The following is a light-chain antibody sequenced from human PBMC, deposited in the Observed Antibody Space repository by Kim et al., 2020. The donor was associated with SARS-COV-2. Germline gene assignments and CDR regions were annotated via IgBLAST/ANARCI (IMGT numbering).Light chain of an antibody. J-gene: IGLJ3*02. CDR3: QAWDSSTWV. Sequence: VSPGQTASITCSGDKLGDRFACWYQQKPGQSPVLVIYQDNKRPSGIPERFSGSNSGNTATLTISGTQAMDEADYYCQAWDSSTWVFGGGTQLTVL. CDR1: KLGDRF. V-gene: IGLV3-1*01. CDR2: QDN.